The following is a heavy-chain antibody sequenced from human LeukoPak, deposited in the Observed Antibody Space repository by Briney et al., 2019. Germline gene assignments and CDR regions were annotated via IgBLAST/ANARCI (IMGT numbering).Heavy chain of an antibody. Sequence: GGSLRLSCAASGFTVSSNYMSWVRQAPGKGLEWVSAIYSGGSTYYADSVKGRFTISRDNSKNTLYLQMNSLRAEDTAVYYCARADSSGYYGSYYFDYWGQATLVTVPS. V-gene: IGHV3-66*02. CDR2: IYSGGST. CDR3: ARADSSGYYGSYYFDY. J-gene: IGHJ4*02. D-gene: IGHD3-22*01. CDR1: GFTVSSNY.